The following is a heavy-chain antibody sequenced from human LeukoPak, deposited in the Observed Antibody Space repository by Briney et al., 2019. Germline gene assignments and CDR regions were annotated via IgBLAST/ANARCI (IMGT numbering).Heavy chain of an antibody. CDR1: GYTLTELS. CDR2: FDPEDGET. CDR3: ATDPIVVVTATQGY. J-gene: IGHJ4*02. Sequence: GASVKLSCKVSGYTLTELSMHWVRQAPGKGLEWMGGFDPEDGETIYAQRFQGRVTMTEDTSTDTAYMELSSLRSEDTAVYYCATDPIVVVTATQGYWGQGTLVTVSS. D-gene: IGHD2-21*02. V-gene: IGHV1-24*01.